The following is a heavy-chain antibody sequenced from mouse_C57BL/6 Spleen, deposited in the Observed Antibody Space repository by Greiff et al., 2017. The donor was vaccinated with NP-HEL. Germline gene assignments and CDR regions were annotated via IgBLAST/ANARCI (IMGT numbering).Heavy chain of an antibody. Sequence: QVQLQQSGAELARPGASVKMSCKASGYTFTSYTMHWVKQRPGQGLEWIGYINPSSGYTKYNQKFKDKATLTADKSSSTAYIRLISLTSEDSADYYCARAGSNHWYFDVWGTGTTVTVSS. V-gene: IGHV1-4*01. D-gene: IGHD2-5*01. CDR3: ARAGSNHWYFDV. CDR1: GYTFTSYT. J-gene: IGHJ1*03. CDR2: INPSSGYT.